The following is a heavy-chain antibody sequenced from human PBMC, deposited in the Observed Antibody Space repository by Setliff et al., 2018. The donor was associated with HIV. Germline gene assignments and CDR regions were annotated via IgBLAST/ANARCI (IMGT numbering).Heavy chain of an antibody. Sequence: PSETLSLTCTVAGGSISSSNYYWGWIRQPPGEGLEWIGSIFYSGSTYYNPSLKSRVTISVDTSKNHFSLRLSSVTAADTAVYYCVRGYWSGSFGWFGPWGQGTLVTVSS. D-gene: IGHD2-15*01. CDR1: GGSISSSNYY. CDR2: IFYSGST. J-gene: IGHJ5*02. V-gene: IGHV4-39*02. CDR3: VRGYWSGSFGWFGP.